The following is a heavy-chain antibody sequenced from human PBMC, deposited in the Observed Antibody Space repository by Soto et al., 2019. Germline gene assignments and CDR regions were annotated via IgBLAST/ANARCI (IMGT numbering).Heavy chain of an antibody. J-gene: IGHJ4*02. V-gene: IGHV1-69*13. Sequence: GASVKVSCKASGGTFSSYAISWVRQAPGQGLEWMGGIIPIFGTANYAQKFQGRVTITADESTSTAYMELSSLRSEDTAVYYCARGDSSGYYSATFDYWGQGTLVTVSS. CDR3: ARGDSSGYYSATFDY. CDR1: GGTFSSYA. CDR2: IIPIFGTA. D-gene: IGHD3-22*01.